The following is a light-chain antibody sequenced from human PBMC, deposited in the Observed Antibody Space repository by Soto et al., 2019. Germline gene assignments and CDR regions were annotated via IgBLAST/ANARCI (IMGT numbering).Light chain of an antibody. V-gene: IGKV3-15*01. CDR2: GAS. CDR1: QSVSSN. J-gene: IGKJ5*01. CDR3: QQYNNWPIT. Sequence: ERVMTQSPTTLSVSPGERATLSCRASQSVSSNLAWYQQKPGQAPRLLIYGASTRATGIPARFSGSGSGTEFTLTISNLRSEDFAVYYCQQYNNWPITFGQGTRLEIK.